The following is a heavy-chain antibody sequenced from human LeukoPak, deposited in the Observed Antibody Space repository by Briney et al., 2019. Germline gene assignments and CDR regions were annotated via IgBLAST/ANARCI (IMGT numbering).Heavy chain of an antibody. CDR2: IYYSGST. CDR3: ARVRGTILGAFDI. D-gene: IGHD3-9*01. V-gene: IGHV4-59*01. J-gene: IGHJ3*02. CDR1: GGSISSYY. Sequence: PSETLSLTCTVSGGSISSYYWSWIRQPPGKGLEWIGYIYYSGSTNYNPSLKSRVTISVDTSKNQFSLKLSSVTAADTAVYYCARVRGTILGAFDIWDQGTMVTVSS.